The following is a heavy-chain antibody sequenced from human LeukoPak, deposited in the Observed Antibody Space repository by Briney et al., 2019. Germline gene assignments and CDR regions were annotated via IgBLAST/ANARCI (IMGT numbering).Heavy chain of an antibody. Sequence: GRSLRLSCAASGFTFSSYGVHWVRQAPGKGLEWVAVIWYDGSNKYYADSVKGRFTISRDNSKNTLYLQMNSLRAEDTAVYYCAKEAYMEMATITPDYWGQGTLVTVSS. D-gene: IGHD5-24*01. CDR2: IWYDGSNK. CDR1: GFTFSSYG. J-gene: IGHJ4*02. CDR3: AKEAYMEMATITPDY. V-gene: IGHV3-33*06.